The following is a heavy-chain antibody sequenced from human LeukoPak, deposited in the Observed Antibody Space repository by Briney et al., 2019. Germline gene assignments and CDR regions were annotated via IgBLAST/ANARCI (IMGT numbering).Heavy chain of an antibody. J-gene: IGHJ4*02. V-gene: IGHV1-46*01. D-gene: IGHD2-2*01. CDR1: GYTFTSYH. Sequence: ASVPVSCKTSGYTFTSYHMHWVRQAPGQGLEWVAIIKSTGDTTVYAQKFQGRVTVTRDTSTSTVYMDLSSLSSEGTAVYYCVREDAHTYYFDFWGPGTLVTVSS. CDR2: IKSTGDTT. CDR3: VREDAHTYYFDF.